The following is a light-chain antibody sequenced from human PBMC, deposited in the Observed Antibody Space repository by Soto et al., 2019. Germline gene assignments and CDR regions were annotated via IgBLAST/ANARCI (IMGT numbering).Light chain of an antibody. CDR1: QSVGAY. J-gene: IGKJ1*01. Sequence: DIQMTQSPSSLSASVGDRVMISCRADQSVGAYLNWYQHKPGKAPRLLIFFASTLQTGVPSRFSGSGSGTHFSLSISSLQPEDFATYYCQQVDTSPVTFGQGTKVE. CDR2: FAS. CDR3: QQVDTSPVT. V-gene: IGKV1-39*01.